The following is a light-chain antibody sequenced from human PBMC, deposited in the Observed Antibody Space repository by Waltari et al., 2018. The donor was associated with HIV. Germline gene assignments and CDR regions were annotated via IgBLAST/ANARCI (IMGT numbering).Light chain of an antibody. Sequence: QSALTQPRSVSGSPGQSVTISCTGTSSHVGGYNYVSWYQQLPGKAPKLMIYDLTERPSGVPDRFSGSKSGNTASLTISGLQAEDEADYYCCSFAGSYTWLFGGGTKLTVL. CDR3: CSFAGSYTWL. V-gene: IGLV2-11*01. CDR2: DLT. CDR1: SSHVGGYNY. J-gene: IGLJ2*01.